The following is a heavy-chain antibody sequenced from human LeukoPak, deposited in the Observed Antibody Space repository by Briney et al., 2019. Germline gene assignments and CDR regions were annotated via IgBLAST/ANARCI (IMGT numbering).Heavy chain of an antibody. CDR1: GFTVSSNY. J-gene: IGHJ1*01. D-gene: IGHD2-2*01. V-gene: IGHV3-53*01. Sequence: GGSLRLSCAASGFTVSSNYMSWVRQAPGKGLEWVSVIYSGGSTYYADSVKGRFTISRDNSKNTLYLQMNSLRAEDTAVYYCAKDRTYCSSTSCKEYFQHWGQGTLVTVSS. CDR2: IYSGGST. CDR3: AKDRTYCSSTSCKEYFQH.